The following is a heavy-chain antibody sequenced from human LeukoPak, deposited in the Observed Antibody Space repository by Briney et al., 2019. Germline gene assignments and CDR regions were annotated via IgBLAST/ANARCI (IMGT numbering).Heavy chain of an antibody. Sequence: PSETLSLTCTVSSISISSYYWSWIRQPPGKGLEWIGYIYYSGSTNYNPSLKSRVTISVDTSKNQFSLEMNPVTAAGTAVYYCWRGSGSYFRFDPWGQGTLVTVSS. D-gene: IGHD1-26*01. CDR3: WRGSGSYFRFDP. CDR2: IYYSGST. CDR1: SISISSYY. J-gene: IGHJ5*02. V-gene: IGHV4-59*01.